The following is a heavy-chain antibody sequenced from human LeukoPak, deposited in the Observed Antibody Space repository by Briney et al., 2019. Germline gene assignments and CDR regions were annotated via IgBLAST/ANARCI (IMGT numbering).Heavy chain of an antibody. V-gene: IGHV3-7*03. J-gene: IGHJ4*02. CDR2: IKQDGSEK. CDR1: GFTFSSYW. Sequence: GGSLRLSCAASGFTFSSYWMSWVRQAPGKGLEWVANIKQDGSEKYYVDSVKGRFTISRDNAKNSLYLQMNSLRAEDTAVYYCAKDSITMVRGPFDYWGQGTLVTVSS. CDR3: AKDSITMVRGPFDY. D-gene: IGHD3-10*01.